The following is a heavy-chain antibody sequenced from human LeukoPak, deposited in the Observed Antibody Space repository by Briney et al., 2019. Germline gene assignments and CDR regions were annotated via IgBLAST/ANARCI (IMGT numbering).Heavy chain of an antibody. CDR1: GFTFSSYS. J-gene: IGHJ4*02. Sequence: GGYLRLFCAASGFTFSSYSMSWVRQAPGKGLEWVGFIRSKAYGGTTEYAASVKGRFTISRDDSKSIAYLQMNSLKTEDTAVYYCTRDSGSSWYFGYWGQGTLVTVSS. D-gene: IGHD6-13*01. CDR3: TRDSGSSWYFGY. CDR2: IRSKAYGGTT. V-gene: IGHV3-49*04.